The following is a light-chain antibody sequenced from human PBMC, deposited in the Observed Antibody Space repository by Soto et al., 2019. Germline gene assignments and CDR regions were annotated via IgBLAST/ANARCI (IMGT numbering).Light chain of an antibody. V-gene: IGLV1-51*01. J-gene: IGLJ2*01. Sequence: QSVLTQPPSVSAAAGQKVTVSCSGSRSNIGKNYVSWYQQLPGTAPKVLIYDNNKRPSGSPDRFSGSKSGTSATLGITGLQTGDEADYYCGTWDSSLSAVVFGGGTKLTVL. CDR2: DNN. CDR1: RSNIGKNY. CDR3: GTWDSSLSAVV.